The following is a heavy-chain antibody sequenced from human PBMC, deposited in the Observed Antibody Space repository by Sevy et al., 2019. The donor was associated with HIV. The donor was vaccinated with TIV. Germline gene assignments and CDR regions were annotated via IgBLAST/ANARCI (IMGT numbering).Heavy chain of an antibody. V-gene: IGHV4-4*07. CDR2: IFTSGST. D-gene: IGHD3-16*02. CDR1: GGSISNYY. Sequence: SETLSLTCTVSGGSISNYYWSWIRQPAGKGLEWIGRIFTSGSTNYNPSLKSRVTMSIDTSKNQFFLRLSSVTAADTAVYYYARVEWELSGHAFDIWGLGTMVTVSS. CDR3: ARVEWELSGHAFDI. J-gene: IGHJ3*02.